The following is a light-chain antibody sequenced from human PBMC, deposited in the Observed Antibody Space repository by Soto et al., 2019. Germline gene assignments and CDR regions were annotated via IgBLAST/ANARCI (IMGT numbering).Light chain of an antibody. J-gene: IGLJ1*01. CDR1: TSNSGADYD. V-gene: IGLV1-40*01. Sequence: QSFRTQPPSVSGAPGPRFTISCSGTTSNSGADYDVQWYRQLPGTAPKLLIHGNTNRPSGVPDRFSGSKSGTSASLAITGLQSEDEGDYYCQSYDSGLRGYVFGSGTKFTVL. CDR2: GNT. CDR3: QSYDSGLRGYV.